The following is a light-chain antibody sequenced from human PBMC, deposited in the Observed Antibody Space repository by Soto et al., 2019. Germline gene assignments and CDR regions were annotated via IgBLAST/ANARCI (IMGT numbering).Light chain of an antibody. Sequence: IVMTQSPATLSVSPGEKATPSCRASQSVSSNLAWYQQKPGQAPRLLIYGASTRATGIPARFSGGGSGTEFTLTISSLQSEDFAVYYCQQYNNWPPKTFGQGTKVDIK. CDR1: QSVSSN. CDR3: QQYNNWPPKT. V-gene: IGKV3-15*01. J-gene: IGKJ1*01. CDR2: GAS.